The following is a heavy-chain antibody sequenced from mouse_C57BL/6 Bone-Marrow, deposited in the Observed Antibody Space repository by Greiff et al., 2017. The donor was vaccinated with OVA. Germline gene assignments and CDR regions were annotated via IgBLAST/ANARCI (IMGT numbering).Heavy chain of an antibody. J-gene: IGHJ3*01. CDR2: ISTYYGDA. D-gene: IGHD1-1*01. CDR1: GYTFNDYA. V-gene: IGHV1-67*01. Sequence: QVQLQQSGPELVRPGVSVKISCTGSGYTFNDYAMHWVKQSPAKSLEWIGVISTYYGDASYTQKFKDKATMTVDKSSSTAYMELARLTSEDSAVYSGARRLLRYPFAYWGKGTLVTVSA. CDR3: ARRLLRYPFAY.